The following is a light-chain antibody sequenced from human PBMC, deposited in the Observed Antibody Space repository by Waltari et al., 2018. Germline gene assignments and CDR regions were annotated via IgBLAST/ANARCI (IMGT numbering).Light chain of an antibody. CDR1: SGDVGGYDL. CDR3: SSFTSSSTGI. J-gene: IGLJ1*01. Sequence: QSALTQPASVSGSTGQSITISCTGTSGDVGGYDLVSWYQQHPGKAPKLMIYDATNRPSGVSDRFSASTSGNTASLTISDLRPEDEAEYYCSSFTSSSTGIFGSGTTVTVL. V-gene: IGLV2-14*03. CDR2: DAT.